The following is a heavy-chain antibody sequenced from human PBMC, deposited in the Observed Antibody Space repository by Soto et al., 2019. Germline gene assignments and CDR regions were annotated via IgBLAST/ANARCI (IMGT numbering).Heavy chain of an antibody. D-gene: IGHD3-3*01. J-gene: IGHJ5*02. CDR1: GDSISSGYF. CDR2: IYHSGAT. CDR3: ARDRSGYYWFDA. Sequence: TLSLTCAVSGDSISSGYFWGWIRQPPGKGLEWIGSIYHSGATYYNPSLKSRVTISVDTSKNQISLKVTSVTAADTAVYYCARDRSGYYWFDAWGQGTLVTVSS. V-gene: IGHV4-38-2*02.